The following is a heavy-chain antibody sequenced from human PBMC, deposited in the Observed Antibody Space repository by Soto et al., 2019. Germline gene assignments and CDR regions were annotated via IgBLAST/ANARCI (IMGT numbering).Heavy chain of an antibody. V-gene: IGHV4-59*12. CDR2: IHYSGST. Sequence: SETLSLTCTVSGGSISNNYWSWIRQPPGKGLEWIGYIHYSGSTNYNPSLKSRVTISVDKSKNQFSLKLSSVTAADTAVYYCARGGIRGSGWYGNDYWGQGTLVTVSS. CDR3: ARGGIRGSGWYGNDY. D-gene: IGHD6-19*01. J-gene: IGHJ4*02. CDR1: GGSISNNY.